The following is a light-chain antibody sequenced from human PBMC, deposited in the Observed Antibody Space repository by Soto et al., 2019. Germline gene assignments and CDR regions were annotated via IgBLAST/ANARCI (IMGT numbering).Light chain of an antibody. CDR1: SGDVGLYNY. J-gene: IGLJ1*01. CDR2: EVT. Sequence: QSALTQPPSASGSLGQSVTISCAGTSGDVGLYNYVSWYQQHPGRAPKLLIYEVTQRPSGVSNRFSGSKSGNTASLTISGLQAEDEADYYCSSYTSSSTYVFGTGTKLTVL. V-gene: IGLV2-14*01. CDR3: SSYTSSSTYV.